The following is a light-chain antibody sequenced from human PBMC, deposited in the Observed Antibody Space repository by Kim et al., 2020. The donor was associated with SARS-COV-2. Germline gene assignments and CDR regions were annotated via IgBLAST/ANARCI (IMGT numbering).Light chain of an antibody. CDR1: SSDVGGYNY. Sequence: PGQSVPVSSTGTSSDVGGYNYVSWYQPHPGKAPKLSIYEVTKRPSGVPDRFSGSKSGNTASLTVSGLQAEDEADYYCGSYVGNNNFVFGTGTKVTVL. CDR2: EVT. V-gene: IGLV2-8*01. J-gene: IGLJ1*01. CDR3: GSYVGNNNFV.